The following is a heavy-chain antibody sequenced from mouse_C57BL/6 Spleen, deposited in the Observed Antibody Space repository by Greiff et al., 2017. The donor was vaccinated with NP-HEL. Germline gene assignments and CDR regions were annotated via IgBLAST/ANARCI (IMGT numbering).Heavy chain of an antibody. CDR3: ARKVPHAMDY. J-gene: IGHJ4*01. CDR2: LWSGGST. CDR1: GFSLTSYG. V-gene: IGHV2-2*01. Sequence: QVQLQQSGPGLVQPSQSLSITCTVSGFSLTSYGVHWVRQSPGKGLEWLGVLWSGGSTDYNAAFISRRSISKDNSKSQVFFKMNSLQADDTAIYYCARKVPHAMDYWGQGTSVTVSS. D-gene: IGHD2-14*01.